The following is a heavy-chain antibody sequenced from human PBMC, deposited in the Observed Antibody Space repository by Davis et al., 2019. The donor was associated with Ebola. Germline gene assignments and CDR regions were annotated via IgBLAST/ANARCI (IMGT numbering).Heavy chain of an antibody. Sequence: KVSCKGSGYSFTSYWISWVRQMPGKGLEWMGRIDPSDSYTNYSPSFQGHVTISADKSISTAYLQWSSLKASDTAMYYCARQVDDTLGPWGQGTLVTVSS. CDR3: ARQVDDTLGP. J-gene: IGHJ5*02. D-gene: IGHD3-9*01. V-gene: IGHV5-10-1*01. CDR1: GYSFTSYW. CDR2: IDPSDSYT.